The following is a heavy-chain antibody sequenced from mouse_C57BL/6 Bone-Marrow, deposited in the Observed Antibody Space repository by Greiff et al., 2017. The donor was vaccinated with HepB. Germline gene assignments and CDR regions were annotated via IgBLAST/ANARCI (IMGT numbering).Heavy chain of an antibody. CDR2: ISSGCSTI. Sequence: EVKLVESGGGLVKPGGSLKLSCAASGFTFSDYGMHWVRQAPEKGLEWVAYISSGCSTIYYADTVKGRFTISRDNAKNTLFLQMTSLRSADTAMYYCARENYYGSSPYAMDYWGQGTSVTVSS. CDR1: GFTFSDYG. V-gene: IGHV5-17*01. J-gene: IGHJ4*01. D-gene: IGHD1-1*01. CDR3: ARENYYGSSPYAMDY.